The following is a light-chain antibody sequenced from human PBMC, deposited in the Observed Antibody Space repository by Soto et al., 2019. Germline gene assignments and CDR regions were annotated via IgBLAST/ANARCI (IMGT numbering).Light chain of an antibody. CDR1: QSLLHSDGNTY. J-gene: IGKJ3*01. CDR3: IQGTHWPPFT. V-gene: IGKV2-30*02. CDR2: HVS. Sequence: DVVMTQSPLSLPVTLGQPASSSCRSSQSLLHSDGNTYLNWFQQRPGHSPRRLIYHVSNRDSGVPDRFSGSGSGTDFTLTISRVAAEDVGVYYCIQGTHWPPFTFRPGTRADI.